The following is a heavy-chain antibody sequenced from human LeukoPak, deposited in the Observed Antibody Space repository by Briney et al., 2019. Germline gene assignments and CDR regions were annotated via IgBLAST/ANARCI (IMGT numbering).Heavy chain of an antibody. Sequence: GGSLRLSCAASGFVFSNYWMYWVRQAPGRELVWVSRINPDGSSIGYADFVRGRFTISRDNAKNTLFLQMNSLTVEDTAMYYCGRDLSWGSTDYWGQGTLVTVSS. V-gene: IGHV3-74*01. J-gene: IGHJ4*02. CDR2: INPDGSSI. D-gene: IGHD3-16*01. CDR3: GRDLSWGSTDY. CDR1: GFVFSNYW.